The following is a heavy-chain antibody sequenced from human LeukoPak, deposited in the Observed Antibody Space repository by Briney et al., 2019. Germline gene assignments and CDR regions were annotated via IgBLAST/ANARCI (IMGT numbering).Heavy chain of an antibody. CDR3: AKDTAILTGYYSFDY. CDR1: GFTFSSYA. J-gene: IGHJ4*02. D-gene: IGHD3-9*01. V-gene: IGHV3-23*01. CDR2: ISGSAANT. Sequence: GGSLRLSCAASGFTFSSYAMSWVRQAPGKGLEWVSAISGSAANTHYAESVKGRFTISRDNSKSTLYLQMNSLRAEDTAVYYCAKDTAILTGYYSFDYWGQGIPVTVSS.